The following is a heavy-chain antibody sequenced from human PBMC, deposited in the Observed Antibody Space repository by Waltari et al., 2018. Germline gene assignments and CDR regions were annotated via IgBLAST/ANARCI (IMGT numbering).Heavy chain of an antibody. CDR1: GFTFDDFA. D-gene: IGHD1-26*01. J-gene: IGHJ4*02. V-gene: IGHV3-9*01. CDR2: INWNSADI. CDR3: VKDIGASYYFDN. Sequence: EVQLVESGGGLVQPGASLRLACEASGFTFDDFAMHWVRQSPGKGLGWGSGINWNSADITYAGSVKGRFTISRDNDKSSLYLQMNSLRAEDSAFYYCVKDIGASYYFDNWGPGTLVTVSS.